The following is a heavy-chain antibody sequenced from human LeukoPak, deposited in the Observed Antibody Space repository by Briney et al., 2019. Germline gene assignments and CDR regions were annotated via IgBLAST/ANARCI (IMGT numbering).Heavy chain of an antibody. CDR1: GGTFSSYA. J-gene: IGHJ4*02. CDR3: ARDGSVPYDY. V-gene: IGHV1-2*02. Sequence: ASVKVSFKASGGTFSSYAISWVRQAPGQGLEWMGWINPNNGGKDYAQKFQDRVTMTRDTSISTAYMELSSLRSDDTAVYYCARDGSVPYDYWGQGTLVTVSS. CDR2: INPNNGGK.